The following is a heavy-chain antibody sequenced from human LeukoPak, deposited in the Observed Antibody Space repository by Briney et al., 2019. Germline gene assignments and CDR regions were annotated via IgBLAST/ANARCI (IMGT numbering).Heavy chain of an antibody. J-gene: IGHJ4*02. CDR3: ARVAVWDSSGYLFDY. D-gene: IGHD3-22*01. CDR1: GFC. V-gene: IGHV3-74*01. Sequence: GGSLRLSCAVSGFCWVRQAPGKGLVWVSRINSDGSSKSYADSVKGRFTISRENAKNTLYLQMNSLRAEDTAVYYCARVAVWDSSGYLFDYWGQGTLVTVSS. CDR2: INSDGSSK.